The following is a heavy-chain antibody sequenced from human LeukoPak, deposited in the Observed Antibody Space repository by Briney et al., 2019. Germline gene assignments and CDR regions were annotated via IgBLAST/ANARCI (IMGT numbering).Heavy chain of an antibody. J-gene: IGHJ6*02. D-gene: IGHD5-18*01. CDR1: GYTFTSYG. Sequence: VASVNVSCKASGYTFTSYGISWVRQAPGQGLEWMGWISAYNGNTNYAQKLQGRVTMTTDTSTSTAYMELRSLRSDDTAVYYCARRGYSYGPDLYYYYYGMDVWGQGTTVTVSS. CDR2: ISAYNGNT. V-gene: IGHV1-18*01. CDR3: ARRGYSYGPDLYYYYYGMDV.